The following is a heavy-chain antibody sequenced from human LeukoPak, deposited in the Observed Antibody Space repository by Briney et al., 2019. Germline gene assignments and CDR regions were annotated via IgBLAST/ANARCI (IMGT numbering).Heavy chain of an antibody. CDR2: IYHSGSP. V-gene: IGHV4-30-2*01. D-gene: IGHD3-22*01. Sequence: PSETLSLTCAVSGGSISSGGYSWSWIRQPPGKGLEWVGYIYHSGSPYYTPSLKSRLTISVHRSKNQFSLKLSSVTAADTAVYYCARAHDYYDSSGYGYYFDYWGQGTLVTVSP. J-gene: IGHJ4*02. CDR3: ARAHDYYDSSGYGYYFDY. CDR1: GGSISSGGYS.